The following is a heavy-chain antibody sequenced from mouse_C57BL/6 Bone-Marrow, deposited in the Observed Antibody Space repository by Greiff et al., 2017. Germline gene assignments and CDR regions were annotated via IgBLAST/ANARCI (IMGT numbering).Heavy chain of an antibody. V-gene: IGHV1-18*01. CDR1: GYTFTDYN. J-gene: IGHJ3*01. CDR3: AREDDGSSSAWFAY. Sequence: VQLQQSGPELVKPGASVKIPCKASGYTFTDYNMDWVKQSHGKSLEWIGDINPNNGGTIYNQKFKGKATLTVDKSSSTAYMELRSLTSEDTAVYYCAREDDGSSSAWFAYWGQGTLVTVSA. D-gene: IGHD1-1*01. CDR2: INPNNGGT.